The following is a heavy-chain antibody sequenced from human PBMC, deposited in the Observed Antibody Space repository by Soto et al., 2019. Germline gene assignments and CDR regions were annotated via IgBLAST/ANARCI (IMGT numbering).Heavy chain of an antibody. CDR1: GGTFSNHL. CDR2: IIPLFGTL. V-gene: IGHV1-69*06. J-gene: IGHJ4*01. D-gene: IGHD3-10*01. Sequence: GASVKVSCKASGGTFSNHLISWVRQAPGQGLEWVGTIIPLFGTLNYAQKFQGRVTLSADRSTSTAYMELSSLRSDDTAVYYCASGSLYGSGSYPVDYWGQGTLVTV. CDR3: ASGSLYGSGSYPVDY.